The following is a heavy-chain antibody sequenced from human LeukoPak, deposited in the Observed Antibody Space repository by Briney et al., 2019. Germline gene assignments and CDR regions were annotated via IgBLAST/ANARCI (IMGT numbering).Heavy chain of an antibody. V-gene: IGHV3-48*04. Sequence: GGSLRLSCAASGFSFSRYGMNWVRQSPGMGLEWVSYMSGSSSLMYYADSVKGRFTISRDNAKNSLFLQMNSLKVEDTAVYYCARGPIVATITRFDYWGQGTLVTVSS. D-gene: IGHD5-12*01. CDR2: MSGSSSLM. J-gene: IGHJ4*02. CDR3: ARGPIVATITRFDY. CDR1: GFSFSRYG.